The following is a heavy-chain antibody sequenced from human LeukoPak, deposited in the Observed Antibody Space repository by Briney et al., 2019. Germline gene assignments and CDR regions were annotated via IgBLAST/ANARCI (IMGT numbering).Heavy chain of an antibody. D-gene: IGHD1-26*01. CDR3: GRESGTYLDY. CDR1: GFTFSPYT. CDR2: VTSSSNPT. V-gene: IGHV3-21*01. Sequence: GGSLRLSCAASGFTFSPYTMYWVRQAPGKGLEWVSSVTSSSNPTYYADSVKGRFTISRDNAKNSLFLQMSSLRAEDTAVYYCGRESGTYLDYWGQGTLVTVSS. J-gene: IGHJ4*02.